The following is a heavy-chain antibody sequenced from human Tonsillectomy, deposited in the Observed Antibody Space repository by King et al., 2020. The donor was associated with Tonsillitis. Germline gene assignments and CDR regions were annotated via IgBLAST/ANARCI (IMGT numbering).Heavy chain of an antibody. Sequence: EVRLGESGGGLVQRGGSLRLSCAASGFTCSNYAMSWVRQAPGKGLEWVSAISGNGGSTFYGDSVKGRFTISGDNCKNTLYLQMNSLRAEDTAVYYCAKDVEYQLLYEGWFDSWGQGTLVTVSS. J-gene: IGHJ5*01. CDR3: AKDVEYQLLYEGWFDS. CDR2: ISGNGGST. V-gene: IGHV3-23*04. CDR1: GFTCSNYA. D-gene: IGHD2-2*02.